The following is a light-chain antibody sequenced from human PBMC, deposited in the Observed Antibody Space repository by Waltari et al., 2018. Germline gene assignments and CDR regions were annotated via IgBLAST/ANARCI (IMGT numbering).Light chain of an antibody. Sequence: EIVLTQSPATLSLSPGERATLSCRTSQSVTRALAWYQQKPGQAPRLLIDGASNRATGTPDRFSGSGSGTDFSLTISSLEPEDFAVYYCQHYLRLPVTFGQGTKVEVK. J-gene: IGKJ1*01. CDR1: QSVTRA. CDR2: GAS. CDR3: QHYLRLPVT. V-gene: IGKV3-20*01.